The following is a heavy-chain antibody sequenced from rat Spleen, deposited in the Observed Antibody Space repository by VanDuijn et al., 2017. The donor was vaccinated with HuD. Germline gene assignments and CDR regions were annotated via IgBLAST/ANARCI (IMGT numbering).Heavy chain of an antibody. CDR2: ILYDGSST. Sequence: EVQLVESGGGLVQPGRSLRLSCVASGFTFSDFYMAWVRQAPKKGLEWVATILYDGSSTFYRDSVKGRFTISRDKAKSTLYLQMDSLRSDDTATYYCARHPQLGTYWYFDFWGPGTMVTVSS. J-gene: IGHJ1*01. D-gene: IGHD3-4*01. CDR1: GFTFSDFY. V-gene: IGHV5-7*01. CDR3: ARHPQLGTYWYFDF.